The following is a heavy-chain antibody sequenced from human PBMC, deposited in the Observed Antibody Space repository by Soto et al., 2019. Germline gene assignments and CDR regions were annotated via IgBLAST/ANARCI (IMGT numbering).Heavy chain of an antibody. CDR1: GDSLNSGNC. J-gene: IGHJ4*02. CDR3: ASATASGLGY. D-gene: IGHD7-27*01. V-gene: IGHV4-4*02. Sequence: QVQLQESGPGLVKPSETLSLTCAVSGDSLNSGNCWTWVRQPPGKGLEWIGEMYYSGSRSYNPSLRGRATLSLDKSNNPSSLTVNSVTAADTATYSRASATASGLGYWGQGTLVIVSS. CDR2: MYYSGSR.